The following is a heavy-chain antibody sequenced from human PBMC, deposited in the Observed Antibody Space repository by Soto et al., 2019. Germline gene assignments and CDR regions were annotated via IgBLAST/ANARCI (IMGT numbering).Heavy chain of an antibody. V-gene: IGHV3-23*01. CDR2: ISGSGGST. J-gene: IGHJ1*01. CDR1: GFTFSSYA. D-gene: IGHD2-8*01. Sequence: EVQLLESGGGLVQPGGSLRLSCAASGFTFSSYAMSWVRQAPGKGLAWVSAISGSGGSTYYADSVKGRFTISRDNSKNTLYLQMNSLRAEDTAVYYCAKEHLSLMLYARYFQHLVQGTLVTVSS. CDR3: AKEHLSLMLYARYFQH.